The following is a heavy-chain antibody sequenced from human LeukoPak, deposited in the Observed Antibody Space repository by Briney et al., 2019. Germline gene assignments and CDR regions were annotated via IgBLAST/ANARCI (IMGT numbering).Heavy chain of an antibody. CDR1: NYSINSGYY. V-gene: IGHV4-38-2*01. D-gene: IGHD3-3*01. CDR2: TYPGGSS. Sequence: SETLSLTCAVSNYSINSGYYCGWIRQPPGKGLEWIGSTYPGGSSYFSSSLKSRVTISVDTSKNQFSLNLRSVTAADTAVYYCARGPYYDFWSGYYGNNWFDPWGQGTLVTVSS. CDR3: ARGPYYDFWSGYYGNNWFDP. J-gene: IGHJ5*02.